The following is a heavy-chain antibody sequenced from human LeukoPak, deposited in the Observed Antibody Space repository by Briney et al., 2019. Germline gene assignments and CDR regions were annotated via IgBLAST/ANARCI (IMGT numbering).Heavy chain of an antibody. Sequence: ASVNVSCKASGYTFTSYGISWVRQAPGQGLEWMGWISAYNGNTNYAQKLQGRVTMTTDTSTSTAYMELRSLRSDDTAVYYCARIGYCSGGSCYSHGSYYFDYWGQGTLVTVSS. D-gene: IGHD2-15*01. CDR3: ARIGYCSGGSCYSHGSYYFDY. J-gene: IGHJ4*02. CDR2: ISAYNGNT. V-gene: IGHV1-18*01. CDR1: GYTFTSYG.